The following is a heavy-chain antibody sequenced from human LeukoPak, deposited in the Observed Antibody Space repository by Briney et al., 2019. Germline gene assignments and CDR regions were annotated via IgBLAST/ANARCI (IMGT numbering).Heavy chain of an antibody. J-gene: IGHJ6*04. Sequence: PGGSLRLSCAASGFTFSSYGMSWVRQAPGKGLEWVSAISGSGGSTYYADSVKGRFTISRDNSKNTLYLQMNSLRAEDTAVYYCAKVTYYYDSSGYSGMDVWGKGTTVTVSS. V-gene: IGHV3-23*01. CDR2: ISGSGGST. CDR3: AKVTYYYDSSGYSGMDV. D-gene: IGHD3-22*01. CDR1: GFTFSSYG.